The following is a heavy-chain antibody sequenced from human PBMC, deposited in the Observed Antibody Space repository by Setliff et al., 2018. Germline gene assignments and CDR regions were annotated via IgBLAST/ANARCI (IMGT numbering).Heavy chain of an antibody. CDR3: ARDGDNYYDSSGYYLNHAFDI. D-gene: IGHD3-22*01. J-gene: IGHJ3*02. CDR1: GYTFTTYY. V-gene: IGHV1-46*01. Sequence: ASVKVSCKASGYTFTTYYMHWVRQAPGQGLEWMGVINPSDGSTTYAQKFQGRVKMTRDTSTNTVYMQLSSLRSEDTAVHYCARDGDNYYDSSGYYLNHAFDIWGQGTMVTVSS. CDR2: INPSDGST.